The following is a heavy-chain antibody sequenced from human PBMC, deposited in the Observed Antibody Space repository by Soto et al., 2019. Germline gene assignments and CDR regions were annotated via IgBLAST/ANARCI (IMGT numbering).Heavy chain of an antibody. Sequence: QVQLVQSGAEVKKPGASVKVSCKASGYTFTGYYMHWVRQAPGQGLECMGWINPNSGGTNYAQKFQGRFTMTRDTSISTAYMELRRLRSDDTAVYYCARVGIMVAAKSHSWFEPWGQGTLANVSS. D-gene: IGHD2-15*01. CDR1: GYTFTGYY. CDR2: INPNSGGT. V-gene: IGHV1-2*02. J-gene: IGHJ5*02. CDR3: ARVGIMVAAKSHSWFEP.